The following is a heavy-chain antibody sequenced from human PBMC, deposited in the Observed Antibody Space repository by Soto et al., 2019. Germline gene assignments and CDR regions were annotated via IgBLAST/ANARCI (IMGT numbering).Heavy chain of an antibody. D-gene: IGHD1-7*01. J-gene: IGHJ3*02. V-gene: IGHV1-46*01. CDR3: VRVPSITGTPNDAFDI. CDR1: GYTFTHHY. CDR2: INPSGGRT. Sequence: GASVKVSCKASGYTFTHHYIHWVRQAPGQGLDWVGVINPSGGRTNYAQKFQGRVTMTGDTSTRTVYMELSSLRSEDTAVYYCVRVPSITGTPNDAFDIWGQGTMVTVSS.